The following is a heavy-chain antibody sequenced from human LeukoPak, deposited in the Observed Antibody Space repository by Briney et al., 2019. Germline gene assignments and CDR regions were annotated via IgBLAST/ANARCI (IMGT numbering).Heavy chain of an antibody. CDR1: GFTFSTYS. Sequence: GGSLRLSCAASGFTFSTYSMNWVRQAPGKGLEWVSYISTSAYTIYYADSVKGRFTISRDNARNSLYLQMNSLRAEDTAVYYCARKDSVVSSYYFDYWGQGTLVTVSS. D-gene: IGHD3-22*01. CDR2: ISTSAYTI. CDR3: ARKDSVVSSYYFDY. J-gene: IGHJ4*02. V-gene: IGHV3-48*01.